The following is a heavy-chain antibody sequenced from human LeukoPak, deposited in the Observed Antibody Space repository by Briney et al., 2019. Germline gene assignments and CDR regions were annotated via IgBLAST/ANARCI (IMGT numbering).Heavy chain of an antibody. J-gene: IGHJ4*02. CDR3: ARGYSSASSDY. Sequence: GTSLRLSCAASGFTFSSYSMNWVRQAPGKGLEWVSSISSSSSYIYYADSVKGRFTISRDNAENSLYLQMNSLRAEDTAVYYCARGYSSASSDYWGQGTLVTVSS. V-gene: IGHV3-21*01. CDR2: ISSSSSYI. D-gene: IGHD6-19*01. CDR1: GFTFSSYS.